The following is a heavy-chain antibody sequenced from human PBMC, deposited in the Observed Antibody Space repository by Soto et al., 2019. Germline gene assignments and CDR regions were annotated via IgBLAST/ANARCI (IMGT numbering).Heavy chain of an antibody. Sequence: ASVKVSCKASGYTFTSYGISWVRQAPGQGLEWMGWINPNSGGTNYAQKFQGWVTMTRDTSISTAYMELSRLRSDDTAVYYCARSLYCSGGSCSNFDYWGQGTLVTVSS. CDR1: GYTFTSYG. J-gene: IGHJ4*02. CDR2: INPNSGGT. D-gene: IGHD2-15*01. CDR3: ARSLYCSGGSCSNFDY. V-gene: IGHV1-2*04.